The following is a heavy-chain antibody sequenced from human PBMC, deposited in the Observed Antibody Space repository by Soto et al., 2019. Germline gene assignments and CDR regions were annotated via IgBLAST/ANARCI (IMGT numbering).Heavy chain of an antibody. CDR3: ATYPVTILGVVDGMDV. Sequence: SETLSLTCTVSGGSISSSSYYWGWIRQPPGKGLEWIGSIYYSGSTYYNPSLKSRVTISVDTSKNQFSLKLSSVTAADTAVYYCATYPVTILGVVDGMDVWGQGTTVTVSS. CDR2: IYYSGST. J-gene: IGHJ6*02. V-gene: IGHV4-39*01. D-gene: IGHD3-3*01. CDR1: GGSISSSSYY.